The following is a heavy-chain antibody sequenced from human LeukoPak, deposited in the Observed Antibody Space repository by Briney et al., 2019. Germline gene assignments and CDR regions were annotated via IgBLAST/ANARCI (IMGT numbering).Heavy chain of an antibody. Sequence: PSETLSLTCTVSGGSISSYYWSWIRQPAGKGLEWIGRIYTSGSTNYNPSLKSRVTMSVDTSKNQFSLKLSSVTAADTAVYYCARDLPDRPPPAYCSGGSCSPYPSYGMDVWGQGTTVTVSS. D-gene: IGHD2-15*01. CDR2: IYTSGST. V-gene: IGHV4-4*07. CDR3: ARDLPDRPPPAYCSGGSCSPYPSYGMDV. J-gene: IGHJ6*02. CDR1: GGSISSYY.